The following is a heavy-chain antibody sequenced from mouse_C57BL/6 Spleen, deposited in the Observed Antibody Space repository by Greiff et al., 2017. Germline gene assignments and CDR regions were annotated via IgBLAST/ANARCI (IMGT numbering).Heavy chain of an antibody. CDR3: AIDYGNY. Sequence: EVQLQQSGPELVKPGASVKISCKASGYSFTGYYMNWVKQSPDKSLEWIGEINPSTGGTTYNQKSKAKATLTVDKSSSTAYMQLKILTSEDSAVDYCAIDYGNYWGQGTTLTVSS. J-gene: IGHJ2*01. CDR1: GYSFTGYY. V-gene: IGHV1-42*01. CDR2: INPSTGGT. D-gene: IGHD2-1*01.